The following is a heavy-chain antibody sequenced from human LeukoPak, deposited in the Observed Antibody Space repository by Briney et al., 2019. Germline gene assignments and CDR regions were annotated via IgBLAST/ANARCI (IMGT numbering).Heavy chain of an antibody. CDR3: ARDQYYYDSSESWYSDL. Sequence: PGGSLRLSCAASGFTFNNYAMTWVRQAPGKGLEWVAVISGSGTSTYYADSVKGRFTISRDNAKNSLYLQMNSPRAEDTAVYYCARDQYYYDSSESWYSDLWGRGTLVTVSS. J-gene: IGHJ2*01. CDR2: ISGSGTST. CDR1: GFTFNNYA. D-gene: IGHD3-22*01. V-gene: IGHV3-23*01.